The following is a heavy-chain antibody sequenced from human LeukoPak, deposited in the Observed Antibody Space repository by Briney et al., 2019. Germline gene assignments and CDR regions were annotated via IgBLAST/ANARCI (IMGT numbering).Heavy chain of an antibody. CDR1: GFTFSSYW. V-gene: IGHV3-74*01. D-gene: IGHD6-13*01. Sequence: GSLRLSCAASGFTFSSYWMHWVRQAPGKGLAWVSHINGDGSTTSYADSVKGRFTISRDNAKNTVYLQMNSLRAEDTAVYYCAKGGSSSPRSTFDYWGQGTLLTVSS. J-gene: IGHJ4*02. CDR3: AKGGSSSPRSTFDY. CDR2: INGDGSTT.